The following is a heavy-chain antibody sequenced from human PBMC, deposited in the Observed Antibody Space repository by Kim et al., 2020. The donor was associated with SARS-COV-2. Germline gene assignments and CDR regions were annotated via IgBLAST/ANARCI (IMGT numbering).Heavy chain of an antibody. Sequence: SETLSLTCTVSGGSVSSGSYYWSWIRQPPGKGLEWIGYIYYSGSTNYNPSLKSRVTISVDTSKNQFSLKLSSVTAADTAVYYCARLALGFGESDYYYYGMDVWGQGTTVTVSS. CDR3: ARLALGFGESDYYYYGMDV. CDR1: GGSVSSGSYY. J-gene: IGHJ6*02. V-gene: IGHV4-61*01. D-gene: IGHD3-10*01. CDR2: IYYSGST.